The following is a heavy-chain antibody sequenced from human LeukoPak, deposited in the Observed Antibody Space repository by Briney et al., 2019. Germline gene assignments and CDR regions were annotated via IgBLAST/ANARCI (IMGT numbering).Heavy chain of an antibody. CDR1: GFTFSSYE. CDR3: ARENYYDSSGSSEYDY. CDR2: ISSSSSYI. J-gene: IGHJ4*02. D-gene: IGHD3-22*01. Sequence: GGSLRLSCAASGFTFSSYEMNWVRQAPGKGLEWGSSISSSSSYIYYADSVKGRFTISRDNAKNSLYLQMNSLRAEDTAVYYCARENYYDSSGSSEYDYWGQGTLVTVSS. V-gene: IGHV3-21*01.